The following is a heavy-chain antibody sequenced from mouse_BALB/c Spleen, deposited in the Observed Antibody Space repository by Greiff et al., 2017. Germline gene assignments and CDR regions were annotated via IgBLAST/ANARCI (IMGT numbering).Heavy chain of an antibody. V-gene: IGHV1S81*02. CDR1: GYTFTSYW. CDR2: INPSNGRT. J-gene: IGHJ4*01. Sequence: QVQLQQPGAELVKPGASVKLSCKASGYTFTSYWMHWVKQRPGQGLEWIGEINPSNGRTNYNEKFKSKATLTVDKSSSTAYMQLSSLTSEDSAVYYGARKDYGSSSYAMDDWGQGTSVTVSS. D-gene: IGHD1-1*01. CDR3: ARKDYGSSSYAMDD.